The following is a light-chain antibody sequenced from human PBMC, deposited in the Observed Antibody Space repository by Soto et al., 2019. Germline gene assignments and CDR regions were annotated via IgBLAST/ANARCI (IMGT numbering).Light chain of an antibody. CDR3: SSYADSSTLV. CDR2: NVD. V-gene: IGLV2-14*03. Sequence: QSVLTQVASVSASPGQSITISCTGTSSDVGGHNYVSWYQQHPGNAPKLMIYNVDYRPSGVSNRFSGSKSGNTASLTISGLQADDEAYYYCSSYADSSTLVFGGGTKVTVL. CDR1: SSDVGGHNY. J-gene: IGLJ2*01.